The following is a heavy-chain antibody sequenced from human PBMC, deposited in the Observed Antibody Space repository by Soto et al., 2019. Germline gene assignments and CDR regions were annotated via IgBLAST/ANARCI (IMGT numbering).Heavy chain of an antibody. J-gene: IGHJ4*02. CDR2: ISGSGVTT. Sequence: EVQLLESGGGLVQPGGSLRLSCAASGFTFSSYAMSWVRQAPGKGLEWVSGISGSGVTTHYAESMKGRFTISRDNSRNTLYLQMNSLTAEDTAVFYCATLLAARPYWGQGTLVTVSS. CDR3: ATLLAARPY. V-gene: IGHV3-23*01. CDR1: GFTFSSYA. D-gene: IGHD6-6*01.